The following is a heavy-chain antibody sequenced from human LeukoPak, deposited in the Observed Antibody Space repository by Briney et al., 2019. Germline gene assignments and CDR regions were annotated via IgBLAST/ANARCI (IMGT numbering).Heavy chain of an antibody. CDR1: EYTFISYY. D-gene: IGHD5-24*01. J-gene: IGHJ4*02. Sequence: ASVKVSCKASEYTFISYYIHWVRQGPGHGLEWMGRINPSGGSTSYAQKFQGRVTMTRDTSTSTVYMELSSLRSEDTAVYYCARDGYNGFNYFDYWGQGTLVTVSS. CDR3: ARDGYNGFNYFDY. CDR2: INPSGGST. V-gene: IGHV1-46*01.